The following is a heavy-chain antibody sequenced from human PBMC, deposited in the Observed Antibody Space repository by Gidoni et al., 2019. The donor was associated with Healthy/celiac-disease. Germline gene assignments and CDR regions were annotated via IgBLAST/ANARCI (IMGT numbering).Heavy chain of an antibody. CDR1: GGSFSGYY. CDR2: INHSGST. J-gene: IGHJ4*02. Sequence: QVQLQQWGAGLLKPSETLSLTCAVYGGSFSGYYWSWLRQPPGTGLEWIGEINHSGSTNYNPSLKSRVTISVDTSKNQFSLKLSSVTAADTAVYYCARGYPRIVGATSFDYWGQGTLVTVSS. D-gene: IGHD1-26*01. CDR3: ARGYPRIVGATSFDY. V-gene: IGHV4-34*01.